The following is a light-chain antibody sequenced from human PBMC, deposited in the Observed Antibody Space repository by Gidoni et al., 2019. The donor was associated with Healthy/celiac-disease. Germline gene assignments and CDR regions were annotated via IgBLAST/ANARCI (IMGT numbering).Light chain of an antibody. J-gene: IGKJ5*01. CDR2: DAS. Sequence: EIVLTKSPATLSLSPGERATLPSRASQRVSSYLAWYQQKPGQAPRLLIYDASNRATGIPARFSGSGSCTDFTITISSLEPEDFAVYYCQQRSNWSITFGQGTRLEIK. CDR3: QQRSNWSIT. V-gene: IGKV3-11*01. CDR1: QRVSSY.